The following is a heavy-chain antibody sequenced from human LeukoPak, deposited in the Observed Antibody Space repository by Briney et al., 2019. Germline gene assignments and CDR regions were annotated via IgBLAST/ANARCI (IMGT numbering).Heavy chain of an antibody. CDR2: INHSGST. CDR3: ARSGDYDYVWGSYRYTAYYYYGMDV. V-gene: IGHV4-34*01. J-gene: IGHJ6*02. Sequence: SETLSLTCAVYGGSFSGYYWSWIRQPPRKGLEWIGEINHSGSTNYYPSLKSRVTISVDTSKNEFSLKLSSVTAADTAVYYCARSGDYDYVWGSYRYTAYYYYGMDVWGQGTTVTVSS. CDR1: GGSFSGYY. D-gene: IGHD3-16*02.